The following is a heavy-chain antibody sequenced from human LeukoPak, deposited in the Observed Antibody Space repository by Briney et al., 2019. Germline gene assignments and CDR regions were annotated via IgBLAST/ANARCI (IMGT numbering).Heavy chain of an antibody. D-gene: IGHD3-10*01. Sequence: ASVKVSCKASGYTFTSYAMHWVRQAPGQRLEWMGWINAGNGNTKYSQKFQGRVTMTEDTSTDTAYMELSSLRSEDTAVYYCATGRGYYGSGSPDWFDPWGQGTLVTVSS. CDR2: INAGNGNT. J-gene: IGHJ5*02. CDR1: GYTFTSYA. V-gene: IGHV1-3*01. CDR3: ATGRGYYGSGSPDWFDP.